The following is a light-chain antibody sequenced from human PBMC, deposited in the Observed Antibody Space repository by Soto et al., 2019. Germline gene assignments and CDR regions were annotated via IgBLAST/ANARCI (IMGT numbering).Light chain of an antibody. V-gene: IGKV1-5*03. Sequence: DMPMTQSHSTLSGAVGERVTITCRPSQTISSWLAWYQQKPGKAPKLLIYKASTLKSGVPSRFSGSGSGKELTLTIIRLQSEDCAVYYCKKYNNWLRLTFGGGTKVDIK. CDR1: QTISSW. CDR3: KKYNNWLRLT. CDR2: KAS. J-gene: IGKJ4*01.